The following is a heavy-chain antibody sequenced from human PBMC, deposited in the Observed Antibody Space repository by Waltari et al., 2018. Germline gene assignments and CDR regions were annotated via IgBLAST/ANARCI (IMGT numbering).Heavy chain of an antibody. CDR3: ASDAFGNSIGGVFDY. J-gene: IGHJ4*02. D-gene: IGHD3-3*01. CDR2: IKWNSGNI. Sequence: EVQLVESGGGLVQPGRSLRLSCVGSGFSFADRAMHWVRQVPGKGMEGVSGIKWNSGNIGYADSVKGRFTISRDNAKNSLYLQINSVRTEDTALYYCASDAFGNSIGGVFDYWGQGTLVNVSS. CDR1: GFSFADRA. V-gene: IGHV3-9*01.